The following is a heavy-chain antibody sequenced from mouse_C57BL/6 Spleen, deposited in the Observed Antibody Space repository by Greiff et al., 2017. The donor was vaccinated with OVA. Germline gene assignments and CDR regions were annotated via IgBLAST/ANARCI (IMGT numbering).Heavy chain of an antibody. CDR3: ARHYGSPYWYFDV. Sequence: QVQLQQPGAELVRPGSSVKLSCKASGYTFTSYWMHWVKQRPIQGLEWIGNIDPSDSETHYNQKFKDKATLTVDKSSSTAYMQLSSLTSEDSAVYYCARHYGSPYWYFDVWGTRTTVTVSS. J-gene: IGHJ1*03. V-gene: IGHV1-52*01. CDR2: IDPSDSET. CDR1: GYTFTSYW. D-gene: IGHD1-1*01.